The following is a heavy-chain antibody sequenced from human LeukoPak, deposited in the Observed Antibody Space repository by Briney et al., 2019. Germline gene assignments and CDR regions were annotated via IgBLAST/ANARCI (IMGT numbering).Heavy chain of an antibody. J-gene: IGHJ4*02. CDR2: IYTSGST. V-gene: IGHV4-4*09. CDR3: ARHVYGKGDFDY. D-gene: IGHD4-17*01. CDR1: GGSIRRSY. Sequence: PSETLSLTCTVSGGSIRRSYWSWIRQPPGKGLEWIGYIYTSGSTNYNPSLKSRVTISVDTSKNQFSLKLSSVTAADTAVYYCARHVYGKGDFDYWGQGTLVTVSS.